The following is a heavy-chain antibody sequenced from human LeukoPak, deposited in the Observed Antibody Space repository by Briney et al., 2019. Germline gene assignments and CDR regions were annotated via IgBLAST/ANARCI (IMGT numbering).Heavy chain of an antibody. D-gene: IGHD4-23*01. CDR3: AGDYGGSSPFDY. J-gene: IGHJ4*02. CDR1: VFTLSRYE. Sequence: PGGSLRLSCAPCVFTLSRYEVHWVPEAPGEGVEWVSYISSSGSTIYYADSVKGRFTISRDNAKNSLYLQMNSLRDEDTAVYYCAGDYGGSSPFDYWGQGTLVTVSS. V-gene: IGHV3-48*03. CDR2: ISSSGSTI.